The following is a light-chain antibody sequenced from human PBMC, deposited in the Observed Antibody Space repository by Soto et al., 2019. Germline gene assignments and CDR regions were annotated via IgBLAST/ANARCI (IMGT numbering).Light chain of an antibody. CDR2: GTY. J-gene: IGKJ5*01. CDR3: QHYGAAAIT. V-gene: IGKV3-20*01. CDR1: QSVGSSY. Sequence: IVFTQSTGTLSLSPGGRDTRSGVAIQSVGSSYLAWYQPKPGQAPRVLIYGTYSRATGITDRFSGSGSGTDFTLTISRLEPEDFALYYRQHYGAAAITFGQGTRLDIK.